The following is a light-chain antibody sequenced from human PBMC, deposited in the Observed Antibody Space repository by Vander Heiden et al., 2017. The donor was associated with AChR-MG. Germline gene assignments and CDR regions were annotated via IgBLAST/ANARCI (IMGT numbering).Light chain of an antibody. V-gene: IGKV3-11*01. CDR3: QQRGSWPSLI. Sequence: EIVLTQSPATLSLSPGERATLPCRASQSVSTFVAWYQQKPGQAPRLLIFDASHRAAGIPARFSGSGSGTDFTLTISSLEPEDFAVYYCQQRGSWPSLIFGGGTKVEIK. CDR2: DAS. J-gene: IGKJ4*01. CDR1: QSVSTF.